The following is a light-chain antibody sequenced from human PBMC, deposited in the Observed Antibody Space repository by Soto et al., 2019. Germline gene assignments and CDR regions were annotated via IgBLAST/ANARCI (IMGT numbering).Light chain of an antibody. CDR3: QQYNSYSWT. CDR2: DAS. V-gene: IGKV1-5*01. J-gene: IGKJ1*01. CDR1: QSISNS. Sequence: DSEMTQSPSTRSASVGERVTITCGASQSISNSLAWYQQKPGKAPKVLIYDASSLESGVPSRFSGSGSGTEFILTISSLQPDDFAPYYCQQYNSYSWTFGQGTKVDIK.